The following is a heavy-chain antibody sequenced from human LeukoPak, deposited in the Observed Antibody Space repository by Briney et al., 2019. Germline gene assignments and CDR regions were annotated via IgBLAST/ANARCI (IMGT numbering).Heavy chain of an antibody. CDR1: GYTFTSYY. D-gene: IGHD3-10*01. CDR2: INPSGGST. CDR3: ARVVTGLWFGESVDY. J-gene: IGHJ4*02. V-gene: IGHV1-46*01. Sequence: GASVKVSCKASGYTFTSYYMHWVRQAPGQGLEWMGIINPSGGSTSYAQKFQGRVTMTRDTSTSTVYMELSSLRSEDTAVYYCARVVTGLWFGESVDYWGQGTLVTVSS.